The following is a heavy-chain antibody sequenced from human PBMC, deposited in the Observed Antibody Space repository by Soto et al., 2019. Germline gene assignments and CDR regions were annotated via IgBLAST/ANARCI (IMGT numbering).Heavy chain of an antibody. CDR1: GGTFSSYA. D-gene: IGHD4-17*01. CDR3: ARFGDYFRLDY. V-gene: IGHV1-69*06. Sequence: GASVKVSCKASGGTFSSYAISWVRQAPGQGLEWMGGIIPIFGTANYAQKFQDRVTITADKSTSTAYMELSSLRSEDTAVYYCARFGDYFRLDYWGQGTLVTVSS. CDR2: IIPIFGTA. J-gene: IGHJ4*02.